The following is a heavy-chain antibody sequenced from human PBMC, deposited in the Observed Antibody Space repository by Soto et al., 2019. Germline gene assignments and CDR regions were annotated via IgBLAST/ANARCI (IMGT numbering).Heavy chain of an antibody. V-gene: IGHV3-23*01. Sequence: GGSLRLSCAASGFTFSSYAMSWVRQAPGKGLEWVSAISGSGGSTYYADSVKGRFTISRDNSKNTLYLQMNSLRAEDTAVYYCANFWSGGSGSYHSRYYYYGMDVWGQGTTVTVSS. CDR1: GFTFSSYA. D-gene: IGHD3-10*01. CDR3: ANFWSGGSGSYHSRYYYYGMDV. J-gene: IGHJ6*02. CDR2: ISGSGGST.